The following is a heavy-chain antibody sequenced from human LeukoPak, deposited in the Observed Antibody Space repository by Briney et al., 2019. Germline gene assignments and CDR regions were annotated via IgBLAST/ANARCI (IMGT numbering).Heavy chain of an antibody. J-gene: IGHJ3*01. CDR2: ISGSGGAT. D-gene: IGHD6-19*01. CDR1: GFIFSNYA. CDR3: AKHRDWYALDAFDF. V-gene: IGHV3-23*01. Sequence: PGGSLRLSCAVSGFIFSNYAMSWVRQAPGKGLEWVSAISGSGGATYYADSVKGRFTISRDKSKNTLYLQMNSLRAEDSAVYYCAKHRDWYALDAFDFWGQGTMVTVSS.